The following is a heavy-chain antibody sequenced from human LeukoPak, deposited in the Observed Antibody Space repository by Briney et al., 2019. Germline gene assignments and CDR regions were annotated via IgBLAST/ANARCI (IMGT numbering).Heavy chain of an antibody. V-gene: IGHV4-34*01. CDR3: ARGQDYDFWSGFFDY. Sequence: SETLSLTCAVYGGSFSGYYWSWIRQPPGKGLEWIGEINHSGSTNYNPPLKSRVTISVDTSKNQFSLKLSSVTAADTAVYYCARGQDYDFWSGFFDYWGQGTLVTVSS. CDR1: GGSFSGYY. D-gene: IGHD3-3*01. CDR2: INHSGST. J-gene: IGHJ4*02.